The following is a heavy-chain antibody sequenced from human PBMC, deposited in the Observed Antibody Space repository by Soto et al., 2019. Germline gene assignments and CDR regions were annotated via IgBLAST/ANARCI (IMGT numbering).Heavy chain of an antibody. CDR1: GFTVSSNY. J-gene: IGHJ4*02. V-gene: IGHV3-53*04. CDR3: ARSRAAAFGVFYLDY. CDR2: IYSGGST. Sequence: EVQLVESGGGLVQPGGSLRLSCAASGFTVSSNYMSWVRQAPGKGLEWVSVIYSGGSTYYADSVKGRFTISRHNSKNTLYLQMNSLRAEDTAVYYCARSRAAAFGVFYLDYWGQGTLVTVSS. D-gene: IGHD6-13*01.